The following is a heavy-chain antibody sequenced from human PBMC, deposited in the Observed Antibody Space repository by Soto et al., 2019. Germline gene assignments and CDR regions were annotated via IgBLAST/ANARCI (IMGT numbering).Heavy chain of an antibody. CDR2: IYYSGST. CDR3: ARFGPIAAAGTALYYYMDV. V-gene: IGHV4-59*08. J-gene: IGHJ6*03. Sequence: SSETLSLTCTVSGGSISSYYWSWIRQPPGKGLEWIGYIYYSGSTNYNPSLKSRVTISVDTSKNQFSLKLSSVTAADTAVYYCARFGPIAAAGTALYYYMDVWGKGTTVTVSS. CDR1: GGSISSYY. D-gene: IGHD6-13*01.